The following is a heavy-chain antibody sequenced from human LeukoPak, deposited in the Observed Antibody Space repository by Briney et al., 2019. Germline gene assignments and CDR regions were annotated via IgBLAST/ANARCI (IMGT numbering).Heavy chain of an antibody. D-gene: IGHD3-3*01. J-gene: IGHJ4*02. CDR1: GFTFSSYE. CDR2: ISSSGSTI. Sequence: QPGGSLRLSCAASGFTFSSYEMNWVRQAPGKGLGWVSYISSSGSTIYYADSVKGRFTISRDNAKNSLYLQMNSLRAEDTAVYYWGRETPLEVFGYWGQGTLVTVSS. V-gene: IGHV3-48*03. CDR3: GRETPLEVFGY.